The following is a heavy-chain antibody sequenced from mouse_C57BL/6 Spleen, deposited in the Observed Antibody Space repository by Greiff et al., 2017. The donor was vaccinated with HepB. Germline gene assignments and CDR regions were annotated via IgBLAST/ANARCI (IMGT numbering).Heavy chain of an antibody. CDR3: ASITTVVDWYFDV. V-gene: IGHV1-82*01. D-gene: IGHD1-1*01. Sequence: VQLQESGPELVKPGASVKISCKASGYAFSSSWMNWVKQRPGKGLEWIGRIYPGDGDTNYNGKFKGKATLTADKSSSTAYMQLSSLTSEDSAVYFCASITTVVDWYFDVWGTGTTVTVSS. CDR2: IYPGDGDT. J-gene: IGHJ1*03. CDR1: GYAFSSSW.